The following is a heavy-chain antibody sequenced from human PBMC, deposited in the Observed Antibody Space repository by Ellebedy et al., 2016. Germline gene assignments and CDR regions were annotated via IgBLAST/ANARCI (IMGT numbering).Heavy chain of an antibody. CDR1: GFTFSNAW. V-gene: IGHV3-15*01. J-gene: IGHJ4*02. Sequence: GGSLRLSXAASGFTFSNAWMSWVRQAPGKGLEWVGRIKSKSDGGTAEYGALVKGRFTISRDDSKNMLYLQMNSLKTEDTAVYYCSDQGHLTFGWGQGTLVTVST. CDR2: IKSKSDGGTA. D-gene: IGHD2/OR15-2a*01. CDR3: SDQGHLTFG.